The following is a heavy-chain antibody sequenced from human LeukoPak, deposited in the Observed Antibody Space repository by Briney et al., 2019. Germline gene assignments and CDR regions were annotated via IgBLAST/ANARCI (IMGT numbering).Heavy chain of an antibody. D-gene: IGHD5-12*01. V-gene: IGHV1-2*02. CDR2: MYFNSGAT. Sequence: ASVRVSCKASGFSFTCYYVQWLRQAPGQGLEWVGWMYFNSGATRYAPKFQDRVTMTRDTSISTAYMELSSLRADDTAMYFCARQGSCGQDCYAFDVWGQDTMVTVSS. J-gene: IGHJ3*01. CDR1: GFSFTCYY. CDR3: ARQGSCGQDCYAFDV.